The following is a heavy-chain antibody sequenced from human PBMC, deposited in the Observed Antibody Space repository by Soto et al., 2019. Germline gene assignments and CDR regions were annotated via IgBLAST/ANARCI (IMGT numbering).Heavy chain of an antibody. V-gene: IGHV3-23*01. Sequence: PGGSLRLSCAASGFTFSSYAMSWVRLAPGKGLEWVSTVNTGGSSTFYADSVKGRFTISRDNSKNTLFLQMNSLRAEDTAIYYCTKVVYDGNCAPSAGMDVWGQGTTVIGSS. J-gene: IGHJ6*02. CDR3: TKVVYDGNCAPSAGMDV. CDR2: VNTGGSST. D-gene: IGHD5-12*01. CDR1: GFTFSSYA.